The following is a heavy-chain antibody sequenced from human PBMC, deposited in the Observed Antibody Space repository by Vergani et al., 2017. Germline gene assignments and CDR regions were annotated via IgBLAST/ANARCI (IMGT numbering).Heavy chain of an antibody. Sequence: QVQLVQSGAEVKKPGASVKVSCKASGYTFTGYYMHWVRQAPGQGLEWMGWINPNSGGTNYAQKFQGRVTMTRDTCISTAYMELSRLRSDDTAVYYCARGSKIMVRGVISRGLDYWGQGTLVTVSS. CDR3: ARGSKIMVRGVISRGLDY. J-gene: IGHJ4*02. D-gene: IGHD3-10*01. CDR2: INPNSGGT. CDR1: GYTFTGYY. V-gene: IGHV1-2*02.